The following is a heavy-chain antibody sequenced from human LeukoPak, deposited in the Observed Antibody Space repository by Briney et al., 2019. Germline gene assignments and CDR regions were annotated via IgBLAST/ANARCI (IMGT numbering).Heavy chain of an antibody. CDR3: VRGWGSNVYASAFDV. J-gene: IGHJ3*01. CDR2: IWHDGSHK. V-gene: IGHV3-33*01. Sequence: GGSLRLSCAASGLTFSTYGMHWVRQAPGKGVEWVTVIWHDGSHKDYADSVKGRFTISRDNSKNTLYLQMNDLRAEDTAVYFCVRGWGSNVYASAFDVWGQGTMVTVSS. CDR1: GLTFSTYG. D-gene: IGHD3-16*01.